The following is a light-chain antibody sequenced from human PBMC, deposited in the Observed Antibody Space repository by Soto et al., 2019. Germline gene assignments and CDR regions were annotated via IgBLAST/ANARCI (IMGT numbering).Light chain of an antibody. CDR2: DVS. J-gene: IGLJ3*02. Sequence: QSALTQPRSVAGSPGQSVTISCTGTSSDVGGYNYVSWYQQHPGKAPKLMIYDVSNRPSGVPDRFSGSKSGNTASLPISGLQHDDEADYYSCSYAGSYSWVFGGGTKLTDL. CDR1: SSDVGGYNY. CDR3: CSYAGSYSWV. V-gene: IGLV2-11*01.